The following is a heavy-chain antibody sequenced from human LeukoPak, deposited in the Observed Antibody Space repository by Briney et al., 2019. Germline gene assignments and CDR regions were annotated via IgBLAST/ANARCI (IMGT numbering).Heavy chain of an antibody. CDR2: ISSSSYI. J-gene: IGHJ4*02. D-gene: IGHD6-19*01. Sequence: GGSLRLSCAASGFTFSTYSMNWVRQAPGKGLEWVSSISSSSYIYYADSVKGRFTISRDNAKNSLYLQMNSLRAEDTAVYYCAREGIAVAGRGYFDYWGQGTLVTVSS. V-gene: IGHV3-21*01. CDR3: AREGIAVAGRGYFDY. CDR1: GFTFSTYS.